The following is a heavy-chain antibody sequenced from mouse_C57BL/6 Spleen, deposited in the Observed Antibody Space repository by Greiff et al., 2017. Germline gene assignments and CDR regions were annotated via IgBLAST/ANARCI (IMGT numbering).Heavy chain of an antibody. J-gene: IGHJ3*01. D-gene: IGHD2-4*01. CDR2: INPNNGGT. V-gene: IGHV1-26*01. CDR1: GYTFTDYY. CDR3: ARWDYDRVFAY. Sequence: EVQLQQSGPELVKPGASVKISCKASGYTFTDYYMNWVKQSHGKSLEWIGDINPNNGGTSYNQKFKGKATLTVDKSSSTAYMELRSLTSEDSAVYYCARWDYDRVFAYGGQGTLVTVSA.